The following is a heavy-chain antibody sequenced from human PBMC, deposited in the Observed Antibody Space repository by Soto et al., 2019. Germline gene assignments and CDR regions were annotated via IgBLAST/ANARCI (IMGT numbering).Heavy chain of an antibody. CDR1: GGSFSGYY. CDR2: INHSGST. V-gene: IGHV4-34*01. Sequence: SETLSLTCAVYGGSFSGYYWSWIRQPPGKGLEWIGEINHSGSTNYNPSLKSRVTISVDTSKNQFSLKLSSVTAADTAVYYCARGRAYYGDYDYYYYYYGMDVWGQGTTVTVSS. J-gene: IGHJ6*02. D-gene: IGHD4-17*01. CDR3: ARGRAYYGDYDYYYYYYGMDV.